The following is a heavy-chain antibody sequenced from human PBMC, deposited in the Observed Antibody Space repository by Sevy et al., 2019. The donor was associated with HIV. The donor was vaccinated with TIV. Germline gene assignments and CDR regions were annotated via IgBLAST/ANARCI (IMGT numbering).Heavy chain of an antibody. V-gene: IGHV3-53*01. CDR2: IYSGGST. D-gene: IGHD2-15*01. Sequence: GGSLRLSCAASGFTFSSYWMHWVRQAPGKGLVWVSVIYSGGSTYYADSVKGRFTISRDNSQNTVYLQMNSLRAEDTAVYYCAREDIVLGESNYYGMDVWGQGTTVTVSS. CDR3: AREDIVLGESNYYGMDV. J-gene: IGHJ6*02. CDR1: GFTFSSYW.